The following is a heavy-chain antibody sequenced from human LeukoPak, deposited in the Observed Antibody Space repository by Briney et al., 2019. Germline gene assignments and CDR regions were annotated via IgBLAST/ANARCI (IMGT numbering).Heavy chain of an antibody. D-gene: IGHD6-13*01. Sequence: GTSLRLSCAASGFTFTSYGLHWVRRPPGKGLEWVSVIYSGGSTYYADSVKGRFTISRDNSKNTLYLQMNSLRAEDTAVYYRARGSRPTFSSSWYFDYWGQGTLVTVSS. CDR3: ARGSRPTFSSSWYFDY. J-gene: IGHJ4*02. CDR1: GFTFTSYG. V-gene: IGHV3-NL1*01. CDR2: IYSGGST.